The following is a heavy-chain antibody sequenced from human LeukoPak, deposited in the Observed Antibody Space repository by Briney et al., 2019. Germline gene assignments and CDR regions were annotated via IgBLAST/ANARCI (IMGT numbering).Heavy chain of an antibody. CDR3: ARGVDYYGV. CDR1: GGSISSYY. D-gene: IGHD3-10*01. V-gene: IGHV4-59*08. Sequence: SETLSLTCAVSGGSISSYYWSWIRQPPGKGLEWIGYIYYSGSTNYNPSLKSRVTISVDTSKNQFSLKLSSVTAADTAVYYCARGVDYYGVWGQGTLVTVSS. CDR2: IYYSGST. J-gene: IGHJ4*02.